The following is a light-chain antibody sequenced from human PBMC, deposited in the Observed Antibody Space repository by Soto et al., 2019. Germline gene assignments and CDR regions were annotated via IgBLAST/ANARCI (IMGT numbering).Light chain of an antibody. V-gene: IGLV1-44*01. Sequence: QSVLTQPPSASGSPGQRVTISCSGSSSNIGSNAVNWYQQLPGTAPTLLIYSNNERPSGVPDRFSGSKSGTSASLAISGLQSEDAADYYCAAWDASLNGYVFGTGTKVTVL. CDR3: AAWDASLNGYV. CDR2: SNN. J-gene: IGLJ1*01. CDR1: SSNIGSNA.